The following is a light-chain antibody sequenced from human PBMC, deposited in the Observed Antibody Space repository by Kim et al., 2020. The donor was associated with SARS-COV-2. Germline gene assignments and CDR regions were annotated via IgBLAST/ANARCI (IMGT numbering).Light chain of an antibody. CDR1: SLRTYY. V-gene: IGLV3-19*01. CDR3: NSRDSSGNLWT. Sequence: SSELTQDPAMSVALGQTVRITCQGDSLRTYYASWYQQKPGQAPLLVIYGKNNRPSGIPDRFSGSSSGNTASLTITGAQAEDEADYYCNSRDSSGNLWTFG. J-gene: IGLJ3*02. CDR2: GKN.